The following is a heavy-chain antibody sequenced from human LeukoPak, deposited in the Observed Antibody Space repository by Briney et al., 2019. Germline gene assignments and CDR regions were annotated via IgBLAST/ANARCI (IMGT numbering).Heavy chain of an antibody. CDR2: IYYSGST. J-gene: IGHJ4*02. V-gene: IGHV4-59*01. CDR1: GGSISSYY. CDR3: AREGGSYYDPFDN. D-gene: IGHD1-26*01. Sequence: SETLSLTCTVSGGSISSYYWSWIRQPPGKGLEWIGYIYYSGSTNYNPSLKSRVTISIDTSKNQFSLKLNSVTAADTAVYYCAREGGSYYDPFDNWGQGNLVTVSS.